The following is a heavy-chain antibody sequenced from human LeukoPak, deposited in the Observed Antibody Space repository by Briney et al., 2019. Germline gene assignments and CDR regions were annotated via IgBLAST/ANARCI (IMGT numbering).Heavy chain of an antibody. D-gene: IGHD3-22*01. CDR3: AKDQGSITMTY. CDR1: GFTFSSYA. Sequence: GRSLRLSCAASGFTFSSYAMHWVRQAPCKGLECVAFIHYDGSNQYYADSVKGRFTISRDNSKNTLYLQMNSLRAEDTAVYYCAKDQGSITMTYWGQGTLVTVSS. J-gene: IGHJ4*02. V-gene: IGHV3-30*04. CDR2: IHYDGSNQ.